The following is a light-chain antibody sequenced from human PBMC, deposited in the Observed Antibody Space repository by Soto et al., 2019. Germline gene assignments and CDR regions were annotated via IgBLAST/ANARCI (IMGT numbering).Light chain of an antibody. CDR2: WAS. Sequence: DIVMTQSPDSLAVSLGERATINCKPSQSVLYNSNNKHYLAWYQHKPGQPPRLLIYWASTRESGVPDRFSGRGSGKDFTLTISSQQPEDVAVYYCQQYYSTPLTFGGGTKVEIK. CDR1: QSVLYNSNNKHY. CDR3: QQYYSTPLT. J-gene: IGKJ4*01. V-gene: IGKV4-1*01.